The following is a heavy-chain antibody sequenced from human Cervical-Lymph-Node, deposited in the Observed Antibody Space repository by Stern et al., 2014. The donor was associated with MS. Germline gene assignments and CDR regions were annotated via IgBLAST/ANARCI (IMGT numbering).Heavy chain of an antibody. J-gene: IGHJ3*01. V-gene: IGHV4-34*01. CDR1: GGSFSGYY. CDR3: AISHGWSAFDL. Sequence: QVQLQQWGAGLLKPSETLSLTCAVYGGSFSGYYWSWILQPPGKGLEWIGEINHYGNTNYNPSLKSRVTISIDTSKNQFSLKLSSVTAADTAVYYCAISHGWSAFDLWGQGTMVTVSS. CDR2: INHYGNT. D-gene: IGHD2-15*01.